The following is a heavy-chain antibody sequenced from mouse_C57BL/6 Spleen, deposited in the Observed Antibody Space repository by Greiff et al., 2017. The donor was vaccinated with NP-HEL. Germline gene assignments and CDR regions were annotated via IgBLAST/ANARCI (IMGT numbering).Heavy chain of an antibody. CDR2: IYPYNGVS. CDR1: GYSFTGYY. V-gene: IGHV1-31*01. D-gene: IGHD1-1*01. Sequence: VQLQQSGPELVKPGASVKISCKASGYSFTGYYMHWVKQSHGNILDWIGYIYPYNGVSSYNQKFKGKATLTVDKSSSTAYMELRSLTSEDSAVYYCARGMAITTVVAHWYFDVWGTGTTVTVSS. CDR3: ARGMAITTVVAHWYFDV. J-gene: IGHJ1*03.